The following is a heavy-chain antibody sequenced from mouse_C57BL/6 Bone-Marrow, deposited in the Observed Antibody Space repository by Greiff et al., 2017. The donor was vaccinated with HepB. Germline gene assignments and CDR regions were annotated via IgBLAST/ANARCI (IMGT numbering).Heavy chain of an antibody. CDR2: ISNLAYSI. Sequence: EVKLMESGGGLVQPGGSLKLSCAASGFTFSDYGMAWVRQAPRKGPEWVAFISNLAYSIYYADTVTGRFTISSENAKNTLYLEMCSLRSEDTAMYYCARHQIYYYGSSPQGYAMDYWGQGTSVTVSS. CDR1: GFTFSDYG. V-gene: IGHV5-15*01. D-gene: IGHD1-1*01. CDR3: ARHQIYYYGSSPQGYAMDY. J-gene: IGHJ4*01.